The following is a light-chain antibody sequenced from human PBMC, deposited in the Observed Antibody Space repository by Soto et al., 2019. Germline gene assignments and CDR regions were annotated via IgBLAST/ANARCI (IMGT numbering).Light chain of an antibody. Sequence: EVVLTQSPVTLSLSTGERATLSCRASQSFRGQLAWYQQKPGQAPRLLIYDAYNRATGIPPRFSGSGSGTDFTLTISSLAPEDSAVYYCQQRHMWPITFGQGTRLEIK. V-gene: IGKV3-11*01. CDR3: QQRHMWPIT. CDR1: QSFRGQ. CDR2: DAY. J-gene: IGKJ5*01.